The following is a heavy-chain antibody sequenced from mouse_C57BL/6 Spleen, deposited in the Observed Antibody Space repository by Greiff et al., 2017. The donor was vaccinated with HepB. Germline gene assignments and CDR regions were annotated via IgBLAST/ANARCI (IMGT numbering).Heavy chain of an antibody. V-gene: IGHV5-17*01. CDR1: GFTFSDYG. J-gene: IGHJ2*01. CDR2: ISSGSSTI. CDR3: ARETFITTVVANYFDY. D-gene: IGHD1-1*01. Sequence: EVKVVESGGGLVKPGGSLKLSCAASGFTFSDYGMHWVRQAPEKGLEWVAYISSGSSTIYYADTVKGRFTISRDNAKNTLFLQMTSLRSEDTAMYYCARETFITTVVANYFDYWGQGTTLTVSS.